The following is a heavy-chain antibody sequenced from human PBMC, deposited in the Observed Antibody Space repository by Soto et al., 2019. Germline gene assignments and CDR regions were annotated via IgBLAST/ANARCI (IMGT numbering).Heavy chain of an antibody. Sequence: GGSLRLSCAASGFTFSTYSMNWIRQAPGKGLEWVSSISGSGNYTHYADFLRGRFTISRDNAKTSLYLQMNSLRAEDTAVYYCAREGINNYNEYYFDSWGQGTVVTVSS. V-gene: IGHV3-21*01. D-gene: IGHD4-4*01. J-gene: IGHJ4*02. CDR1: GFTFSTYS. CDR2: ISGSGNYT. CDR3: AREGINNYNEYYFDS.